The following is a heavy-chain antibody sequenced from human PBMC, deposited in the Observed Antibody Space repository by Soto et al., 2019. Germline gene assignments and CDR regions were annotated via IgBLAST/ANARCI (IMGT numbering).Heavy chain of an antibody. V-gene: IGHV4-31*03. CDR1: GGSISSGGYY. J-gene: IGHJ5*02. Sequence: QVQLQESGPGLVKPSQTLSLTCTVSGGSISSGGYYWSWIRQHPGKGLEWIGYIYYSGSTYYNPSLKSRVTISVDTSKNQFSLKLSSVTAADTAVYYCARAHTSSIVVVPAAMKPGGGNWFDPWGQGTLVTVSS. CDR3: ARAHTSSIVVVPAAMKPGGGNWFDP. CDR2: IYYSGST. D-gene: IGHD2-2*01.